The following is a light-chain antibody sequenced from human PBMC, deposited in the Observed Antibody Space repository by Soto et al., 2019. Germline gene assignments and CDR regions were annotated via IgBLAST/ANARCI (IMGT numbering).Light chain of an antibody. CDR3: QQRNSIPYT. Sequence: DIQMTQSPSSLSTSVGDRVTLTCRASQTIYNDLYWFQQKPGEVPKLVLYSASTLQSGVPSRFSGSGSGTDFTLTISSLQPEDSATYYCQQRNSIPYTFGPGTKVEIK. CDR2: SAS. CDR1: QTIYND. J-gene: IGKJ3*01. V-gene: IGKV1-39*01.